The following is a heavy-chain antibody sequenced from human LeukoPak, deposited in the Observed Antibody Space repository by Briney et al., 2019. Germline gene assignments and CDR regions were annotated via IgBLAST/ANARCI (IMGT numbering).Heavy chain of an antibody. J-gene: IGHJ4*02. CDR3: AKGYYGSGSYGWFDY. D-gene: IGHD3-10*01. Sequence: SVKVSCKASGGTFSSYAISWVRQAPGQGLEWMGGIIPIFGTANYAQKFQGRVTITADKSTSTAYMELSSLRAEDTAVYYCAKGYYGSGSYGWFDYWGQGTLVTVSS. CDR1: GGTFSSYA. V-gene: IGHV1-69*06. CDR2: IIPIFGTA.